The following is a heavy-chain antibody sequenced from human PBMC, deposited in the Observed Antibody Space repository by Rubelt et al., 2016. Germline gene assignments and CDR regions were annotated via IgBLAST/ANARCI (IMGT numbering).Heavy chain of an antibody. CDR3: ARDPQRYGDYNNWFDP. J-gene: IGHJ5*02. D-gene: IGHD4-17*01. V-gene: IGHV1-69*10. CDR2: IIPILGIA. Sequence: KASGGTFSSYAISWVRQAPGQGLEWMGGIIPILGIANYAQKFQGRVTITADKSTSTAYMELSSLRSEDTAVYYCARDPQRYGDYNNWFDPWGQGTLVTVSS. CDR1: GGTFSSYA.